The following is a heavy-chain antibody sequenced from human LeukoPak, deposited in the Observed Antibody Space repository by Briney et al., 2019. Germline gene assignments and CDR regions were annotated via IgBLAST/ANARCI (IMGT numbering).Heavy chain of an antibody. Sequence: GGSLRLSCAASGFTFDDYAMSWVRQAPGKGLEWVSGINWNGGSSGYVDSVKGRFTISRDNAKNSLYLQMNSLRGEDTALYYCARDAHFGGVFDIWGQGTLVTVSS. V-gene: IGHV3-20*04. CDR2: INWNGGSS. CDR3: ARDAHFGGVFDI. D-gene: IGHD3-3*01. CDR1: GFTFDDYA. J-gene: IGHJ4*02.